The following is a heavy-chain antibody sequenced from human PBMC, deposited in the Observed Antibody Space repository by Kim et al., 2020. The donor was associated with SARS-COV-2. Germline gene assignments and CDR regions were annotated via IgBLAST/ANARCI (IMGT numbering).Heavy chain of an antibody. CDR3: ARLPAASYYGSGS. Sequence: SETLSLTCAVYGGSFSGYYWSWIRQPPGKGLEWIGEINHSGSTNYNPSLKSRVTISVYTSKNQFSLKLSSVTAADTAVYYCARLPAASYYGSGSWGQGTLVTVSS. V-gene: IGHV4-34*01. CDR1: GGSFSGYY. CDR2: INHSGST. D-gene: IGHD3-10*01. J-gene: IGHJ4*02.